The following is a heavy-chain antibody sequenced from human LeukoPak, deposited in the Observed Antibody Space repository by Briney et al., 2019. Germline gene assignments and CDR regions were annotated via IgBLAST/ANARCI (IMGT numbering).Heavy chain of an antibody. CDR3: AKDRGYCSSTSCLYFDY. J-gene: IGHJ4*02. CDR2: ISGSGGST. Sequence: GGSLRLSCAASGFTFSSYAMSWVRQAPGKGLEWVSAISGSGGSTYYADSVKGRFTISRDNSKNTLYLQMNSLRAEDTAVYYCAKDRGYCSSTSCLYFDYWGQGTLVTASS. D-gene: IGHD2-2*01. CDR1: GFTFSSYA. V-gene: IGHV3-23*01.